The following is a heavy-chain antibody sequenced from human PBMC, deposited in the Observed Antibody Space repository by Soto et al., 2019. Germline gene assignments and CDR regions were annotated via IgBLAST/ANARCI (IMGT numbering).Heavy chain of an antibody. CDR1: GFTFTTFA. D-gene: IGHD2-2*01. V-gene: IGHV3-30*04. CDR3: VRDTAEDCSGATCYVPLQH. J-gene: IGHJ1*01. CDR2: ISANGYNQ. Sequence: QVQLVDSGGGVVQPGKSLRLSCVASGFTFTTFAMHWVRQAPGKGLEWVAAISANGYNQFYGRSVKGRFTISRDDSRNTVNLQLNSVRLDDTAVYYCVRDTAEDCSGATCYVPLQHWGQGTLVTVSS.